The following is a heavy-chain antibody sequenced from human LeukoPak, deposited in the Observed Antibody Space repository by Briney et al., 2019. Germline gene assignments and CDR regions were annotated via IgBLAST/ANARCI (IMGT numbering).Heavy chain of an antibody. J-gene: IGHJ4*02. V-gene: IGHV4-39*01. CDR3: ASSEGSYDFWSGYYKSYYFDY. D-gene: IGHD3-3*01. CDR1: GGSISSSSYY. CDR2: IYYSGST. Sequence: SETLSLTCTVSGGSISSSSYYWGWIRQPPGKGLEWIGSIYYSGSTYYNPSLKSRVTISVDTSKNQFSLKLSSVTAADTAVYYCASSEGSYDFWSGYYKSYYFDYWGQGTLVTVSS.